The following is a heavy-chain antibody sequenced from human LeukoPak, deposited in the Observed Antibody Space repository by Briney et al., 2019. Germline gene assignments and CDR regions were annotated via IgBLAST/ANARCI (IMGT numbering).Heavy chain of an antibody. CDR1: GGSISSYY. CDR2: IYYSGST. D-gene: IGHD4-17*01. CDR3: ARTLYGDYDMDY. J-gene: IGHJ4*02. Sequence: PSETLSLTCTVSGGSISSYYWSWIRQPPGKGLEWIGYIYYSGSTNYNPSLKSRVTISVDTSKNQLSLKLSSVTAADTAVYYCARTLYGDYDMDYWGQGTLVTVSS. V-gene: IGHV4-59*01.